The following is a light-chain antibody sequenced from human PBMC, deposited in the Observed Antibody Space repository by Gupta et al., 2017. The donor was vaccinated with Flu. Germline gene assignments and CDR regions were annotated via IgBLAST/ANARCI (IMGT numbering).Light chain of an antibody. CDR1: SSNIGSNYD. V-gene: IGLV1-40*01. CDR3: QSYDSSLDCWV. J-gene: IGLJ3*02. CDR2: TNT. Sequence: QSVLTQPPSVSGAPGQRVTISCTGSSSNIGSNYDVHRYQQLPKSAPKLVIYTNTNRPSGVPDRISGSTSGTSASLAITGLQAEDEGDYYCQSYDSSLDCWVFGGGTKLAVL.